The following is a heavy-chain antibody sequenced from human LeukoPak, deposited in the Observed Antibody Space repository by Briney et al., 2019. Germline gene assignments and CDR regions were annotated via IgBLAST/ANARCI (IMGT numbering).Heavy chain of an antibody. CDR3: ARGHHIPSYDFWSGYYTDYYYYGMDV. V-gene: IGHV4-34*01. J-gene: IGHJ6*02. Sequence: SETLSLTCAVYGGFFSGYYWSWIRQPPGKGLEWIGEINHSGSTNYNPSLKSRVTISVDTSKNQFSLKLSSVTAADTAVYYCARGHHIPSYDFWSGYYTDYYYYGMDVWGQGTTVTVSS. CDR1: GGFFSGYY. D-gene: IGHD3-3*01. CDR2: INHSGST.